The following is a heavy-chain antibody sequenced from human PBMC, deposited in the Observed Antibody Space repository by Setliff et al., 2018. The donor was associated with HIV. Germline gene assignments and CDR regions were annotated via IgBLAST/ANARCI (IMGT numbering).Heavy chain of an antibody. J-gene: IGHJ4*02. V-gene: IGHV1-24*01. CDR2: FDPEDGET. CDR3: ATDVLSGWYFLLSG. D-gene: IGHD6-19*01. CDR1: GYTLTELS. Sequence: ASVKVSCKVSGYTLTELSRHWVRQAPGKGLEWMGGFDPEDGETIYAQKFQGRVTMTEDTSTDTAYKELSSLRSEDTAVYYCATDVLSGWYFLLSGWGQGTLVTVSS.